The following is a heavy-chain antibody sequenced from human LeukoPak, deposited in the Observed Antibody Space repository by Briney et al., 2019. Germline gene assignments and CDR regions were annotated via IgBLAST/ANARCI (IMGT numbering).Heavy chain of an antibody. J-gene: IGHJ5*02. Sequence: ASVKVPCKASGYTFTSYDISWVRQAPGQGLEWMGWISAYNGNTNYAQKLQGRVTMTTDTSTSTAYMELRSLRSDDTAVYYCARGYVAAAGTNWFDPWGQGTLVTVSS. CDR2: ISAYNGNT. CDR1: GYTFTSYD. V-gene: IGHV1-18*01. D-gene: IGHD6-13*01. CDR3: ARGYVAAAGTNWFDP.